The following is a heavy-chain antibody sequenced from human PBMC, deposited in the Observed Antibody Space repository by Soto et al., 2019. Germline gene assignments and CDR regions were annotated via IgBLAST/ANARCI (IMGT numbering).Heavy chain of an antibody. Sequence: QVQLVESGGDVVQPGRSLRLSWASSGFPFSSYAMHWVRQSPGKGLEWVAVISYYGSNKYYADSVKGRFTISRDNSKNTLYLQMNSLRAEDKAVYYCARVPPNDHPRYGMYVWGQGTTVTVSS. CDR1: GFPFSSYA. J-gene: IGHJ6*02. V-gene: IGHV3-30-3*01. CDR3: ARVPPNDHPRYGMYV. D-gene: IGHD1-1*01. CDR2: ISYYGSNK.